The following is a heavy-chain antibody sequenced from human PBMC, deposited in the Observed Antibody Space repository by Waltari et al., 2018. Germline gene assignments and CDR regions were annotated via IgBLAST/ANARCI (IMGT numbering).Heavy chain of an antibody. D-gene: IGHD4-4*01. CDR3: ARGPGDMTTVTRYFGY. CDR2: IKHSGST. J-gene: IGHJ4*02. Sequence: QVQLQQWGAGLLKPSETLSLTCAVYGGSFSGYYWSWIRQPPGKGLEWIGEIKHSGSTNYIPSRKSRVTISVDTSKNQFSLKLSSVTAADTAVYYCARGPGDMTTVTRYFGYWGQGTLVTVSS. V-gene: IGHV4-34*01. CDR1: GGSFSGYY.